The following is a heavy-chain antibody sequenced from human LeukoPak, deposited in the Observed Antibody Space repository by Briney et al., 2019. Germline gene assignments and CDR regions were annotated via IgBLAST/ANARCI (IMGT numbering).Heavy chain of an antibody. CDR3: AKKLIAAAGPDAFDI. D-gene: IGHD6-13*01. CDR1: GFTFSSYA. J-gene: IGHJ3*02. Sequence: PGGSLRLSCAASGFTFSSYAMSWARQAPGKGLEWVSAISGSGGSTYYADSVKGRFTISRDNSKNTLYLQMNSLRAEDTAIYYCAKKLIAAAGPDAFDIWGQGTMVTVSS. CDR2: ISGSGGST. V-gene: IGHV3-23*01.